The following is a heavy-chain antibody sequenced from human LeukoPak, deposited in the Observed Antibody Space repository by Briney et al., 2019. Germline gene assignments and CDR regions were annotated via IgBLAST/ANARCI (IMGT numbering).Heavy chain of an antibody. CDR3: ARPTSKLGSFDY. Sequence: GGSLRLSCAASGFTFSTYAMHWVRQAPGKGLEWVAVISYDGVAVVSYDGSNKYYADSVKGRFTISRDNSKNTLFLQMNNLRVEDTAVYYCARPTSKLGSFDYWGQGTLVTVSS. V-gene: IGHV3-30*03. J-gene: IGHJ4*02. CDR2: ISYDGVAVVSYDGSNK. CDR1: GFTFSTYA. D-gene: IGHD2/OR15-2a*01.